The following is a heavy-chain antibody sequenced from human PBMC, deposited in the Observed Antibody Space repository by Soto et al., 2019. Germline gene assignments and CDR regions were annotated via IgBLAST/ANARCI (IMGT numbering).Heavy chain of an antibody. CDR1: EFTFNTYA. Sequence: QTQLVESGGGVVQRGRSLRLSCAASEFTFNTYAMHWVRQAPGKGLEWVAVIAYDGNDKYYADSVKGRFTISRDNSKNALYLQMNTLRPEDTAMYYCARDVGNYVPYYYGMDVWGQGTTVTVSS. CDR2: IAYDGNDK. J-gene: IGHJ6*02. D-gene: IGHD1-7*01. V-gene: IGHV3-30*03. CDR3: ARDVGNYVPYYYGMDV.